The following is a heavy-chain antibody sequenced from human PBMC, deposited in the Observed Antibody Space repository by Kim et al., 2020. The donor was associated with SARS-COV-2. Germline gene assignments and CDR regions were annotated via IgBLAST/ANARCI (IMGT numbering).Heavy chain of an antibody. J-gene: IGHJ4*02. CDR2: ISGSGTAT. CDR1: GFTFSDYY. V-gene: IGHV3-11*04. Sequence: GGSLRLSCAASGFTFSDYYMNWIRQAPGKGLEWLSYISGSGTATPYADSVRGRFTISRDNAKNSLYLQINSLRPEDTAVYYCARDMQCIRAYGYWGQGT. D-gene: IGHD2-21*01. CDR3: ARDMQCIRAYGY.